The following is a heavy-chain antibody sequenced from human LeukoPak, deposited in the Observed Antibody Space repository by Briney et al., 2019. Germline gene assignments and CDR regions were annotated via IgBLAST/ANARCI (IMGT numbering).Heavy chain of an antibody. V-gene: IGHV1-8*03. CDR3: ARYFDWLSPIDY. CDR2: MNPNSGNT. Sequence: GASVKVSCKASGYTFTSYDINWVRQATGQGLEWMGWMNPNSGNTGYAQKFQGRVTITRNTSISTAYMELRSLRSDDTAVYYCARYFDWLSPIDYWGRGTLVTVSS. J-gene: IGHJ4*02. D-gene: IGHD3-9*01. CDR1: GYTFTSYD.